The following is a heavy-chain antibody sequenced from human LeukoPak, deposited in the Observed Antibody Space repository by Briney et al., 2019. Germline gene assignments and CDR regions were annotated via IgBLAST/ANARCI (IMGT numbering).Heavy chain of an antibody. CDR3: ARGALKYQLLWSFDL. J-gene: IGHJ2*01. CDR1: GYTFTGYY. CDR2: INPNSGGT. D-gene: IGHD2-2*01. V-gene: IGHV1-2*02. Sequence: ASVKVSCKASGYTFTGYYMHWVRQAPGQGLEWMGWINPNSGGTNYAQKFQGRVTMTRDTSISTAYMELRSLRSDDTAVYYCARGALKYQLLWSFDLWGRGTLVTVSS.